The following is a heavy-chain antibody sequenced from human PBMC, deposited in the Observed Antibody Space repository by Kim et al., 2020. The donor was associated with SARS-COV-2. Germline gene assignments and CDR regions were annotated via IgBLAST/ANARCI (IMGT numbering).Heavy chain of an antibody. J-gene: IGHJ4*02. CDR2: IIPIFGTA. CDR1: GGTFSSYA. D-gene: IGHD5-18*01. CDR3: ASETKNKYRGPGY. V-gene: IGHV1-69*13. Sequence: SVKVSCKASGGTFSSYAISWVRQAPGQGLEWMGGIIPIFGTANYAQKFQGRVTITADESTSTAYMELSSLSSEDTAVYYCASETKNKYRGPGYWGQGTLVTVSS.